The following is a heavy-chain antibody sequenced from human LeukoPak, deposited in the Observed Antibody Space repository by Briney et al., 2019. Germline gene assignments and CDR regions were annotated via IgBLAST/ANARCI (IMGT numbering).Heavy chain of an antibody. CDR2: IHTSGNT. CDR3: AREGSMTARPFVSIDY. D-gene: IGHD6-6*01. CDR1: GGSISTYY. J-gene: IGHJ4*02. Sequence: PSETLSLTCTVSGGSISTYYWSWLRQPAGKGLEWIGRIHTSGNTDYNPSLKSRVTMSVDTSKSQFSLKLSSVTAADTAVYYCAREGSMTARPFVSIDYWGQGTLVTISS. V-gene: IGHV4-4*07.